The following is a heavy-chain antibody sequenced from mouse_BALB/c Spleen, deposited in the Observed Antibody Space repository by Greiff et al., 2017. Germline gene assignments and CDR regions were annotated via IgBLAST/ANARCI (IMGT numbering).Heavy chain of an antibody. V-gene: IGHV5-6-5*01. CDR3: ARCIHYYGPWFAY. D-gene: IGHD1-2*01. Sequence: EVKVVESGGGLVKPGGSLKLSCAASGFTFSSYAMSWVRQTPEKRLEWVASISSGGSTYYPDSVKGRFTISRDNARNILYLQMSSLRSEDTAMYYCARCIHYYGPWFAYWGQGTLVTVSA. CDR2: ISSGGST. CDR1: GFTFSSYA. J-gene: IGHJ3*01.